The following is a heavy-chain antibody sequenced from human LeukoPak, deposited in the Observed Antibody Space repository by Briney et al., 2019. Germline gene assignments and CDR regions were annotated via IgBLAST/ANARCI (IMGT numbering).Heavy chain of an antibody. CDR3: ARDRSQGFGGTSEY. CDR2: ISSSRSAI. Sequence: GGSLRLSCAASGFSFSSYSMNWVRQAPGKGLEWVSYISSSRSAIYYADSVRGRFTISRDNAKNSLYLQIISLRDEDSAIYCCARDRSQGFGGTSEYWGHGALVTVSS. V-gene: IGHV3-48*02. D-gene: IGHD4-23*01. J-gene: IGHJ4*03. CDR1: GFSFSSYS.